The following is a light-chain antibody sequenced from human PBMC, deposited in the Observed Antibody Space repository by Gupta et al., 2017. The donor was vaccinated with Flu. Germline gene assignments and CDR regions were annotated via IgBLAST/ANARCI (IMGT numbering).Light chain of an antibody. V-gene: IGKV1-39*01. CDR1: HSIRNY. J-gene: IGKJ3*01. CDR3: LQSYSTPLLT. Sequence: SSLSASVGDRVTITCRASHSIRNYLNWYQKKPGEAPKLLIYRASSLQSGVPSRFSGSGSGTDFTLTISSRQPEDRASYFCLQSYSTPLLTFGPGTKVDIK. CDR2: RAS.